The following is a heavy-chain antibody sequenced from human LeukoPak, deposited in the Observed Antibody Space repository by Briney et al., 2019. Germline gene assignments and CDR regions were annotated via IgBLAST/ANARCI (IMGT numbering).Heavy chain of an antibody. CDR1: GFTFSSYW. J-gene: IGHJ4*02. Sequence: PGGSLRLSCAASGFTFSSYWMSWVRQAPGKGLEWVANINEDGSYKFHADSVKGRLTISRDNSKNSLYLQMSSLRADDTAVYYCARDATRGGDNDYWGQGTRVIVSS. D-gene: IGHD2-21*02. V-gene: IGHV3-7*01. CDR3: ARDATRGGDNDY. CDR2: INEDGSYK.